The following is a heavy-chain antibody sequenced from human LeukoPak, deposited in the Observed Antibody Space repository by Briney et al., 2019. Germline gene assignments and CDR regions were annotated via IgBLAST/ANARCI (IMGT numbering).Heavy chain of an antibody. Sequence: SETLSLTCTVSSGSISSYYWSWIRQPPGKGLEWIGYIYHSGSTNYNPSLKSRVTISVDTSKNQFSLKLSSVTAADTAVYYCARGGRVPDAFDIWGQGTMVTVSS. CDR1: SGSISSYY. CDR2: IYHSGST. J-gene: IGHJ3*02. D-gene: IGHD6-19*01. CDR3: ARGGRVPDAFDI. V-gene: IGHV4-59*01.